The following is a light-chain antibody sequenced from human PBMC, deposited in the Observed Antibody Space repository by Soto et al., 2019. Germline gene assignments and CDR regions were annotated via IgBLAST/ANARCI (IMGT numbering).Light chain of an antibody. CDR2: SNN. Sequence: QSVLTQPPSASGTPGQRVTISCSGSSSNIGTYTVNWYQQLPGTAPKLLIYSNNQRPSGVPGRFSGSKSGTSASLAFSGLQSEDDADYYCSVWDDSLNGLLFGGGTKLTVL. V-gene: IGLV1-44*01. CDR3: SVWDDSLNGLL. J-gene: IGLJ3*02. CDR1: SSNIGTYT.